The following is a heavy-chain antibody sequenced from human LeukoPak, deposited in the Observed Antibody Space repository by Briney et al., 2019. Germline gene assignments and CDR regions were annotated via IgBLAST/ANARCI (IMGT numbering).Heavy chain of an antibody. CDR1: GYTFTSYG. D-gene: IGHD1-26*01. Sequence: ASVKVSCKASGYTFTSYGISWVRQVTGQGLEWMGWMNPNSGNTGYAQKFQGRVTITRNTSISTAYMELSSLRSEDTAVYYCARAIGDPPYYYYYYMDVWGKGTTVTVSS. J-gene: IGHJ6*03. V-gene: IGHV1-8*03. CDR2: MNPNSGNT. CDR3: ARAIGDPPYYYYYYMDV.